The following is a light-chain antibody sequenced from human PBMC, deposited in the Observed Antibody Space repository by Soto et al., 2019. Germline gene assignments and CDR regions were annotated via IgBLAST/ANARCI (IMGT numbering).Light chain of an antibody. CDR2: GAS. CDR1: QSVSSTY. J-gene: IGKJ4*01. CDR3: QQYGSSPLT. Sequence: EIVLTQSPGTLSLSPGERATLSCRAGQSVSSTYLAWYQQKPGQAPRLLLFGASSRATGIPDRFSGSGSGTDFTLTISRLEPADFAVYYCQQYGSSPLTFGGGTKVEIK. V-gene: IGKV3-20*01.